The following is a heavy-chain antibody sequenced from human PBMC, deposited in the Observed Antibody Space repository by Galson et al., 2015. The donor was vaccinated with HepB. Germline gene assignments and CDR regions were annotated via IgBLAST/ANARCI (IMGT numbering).Heavy chain of an antibody. V-gene: IGHV3-21*01. J-gene: IGHJ5*02. Sequence: SLRLSCAASGFTFSSYSMNWVRQAPGKGLEWVSSISSSSSYIYYADSVKGRFTISRDNAKNSLYLQMNSLRAEDTAVYYCARVSYYDSSGYYSRGWFDPWGQGTLVTVSS. CDR2: ISSSSSYI. CDR3: ARVSYYDSSGYYSRGWFDP. D-gene: IGHD3-22*01. CDR1: GFTFSSYS.